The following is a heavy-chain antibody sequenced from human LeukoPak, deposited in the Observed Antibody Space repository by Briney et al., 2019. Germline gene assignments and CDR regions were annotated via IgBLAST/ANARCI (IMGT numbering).Heavy chain of an antibody. CDR1: GGTISSYY. J-gene: IGHJ4*02. V-gene: IGHV4-4*07. CDR2: IYASGNT. CDR3: ARRGQQLVYDY. Sequence: SETLSLTCTVSGGTISSYYWSWIRQPAGKGLEWIGRIYASGNTSYNPSLKSRVTMSVDTSKNQFSLKLSSVTAADTAVYYCARRGQQLVYDYWGQGTLVTVSS. D-gene: IGHD6-13*01.